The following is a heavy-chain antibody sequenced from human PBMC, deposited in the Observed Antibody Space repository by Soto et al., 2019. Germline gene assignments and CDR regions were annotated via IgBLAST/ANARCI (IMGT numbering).Heavy chain of an antibody. J-gene: IGHJ6*02. Sequence: QLQLQESGPGLVKPSETLSLTCTVSGGSISSSSYYWGWIRQPPGKGLEWIGSIYYSGRTYYNTSLKGRVTISVDTAKTQFSLKLSSVTAADTAVYYCARRTFGGYYSYYGMDVWGQGTTVTVSS. D-gene: IGHD2-15*01. V-gene: IGHV4-39*01. CDR3: ARRTFGGYYSYYGMDV. CDR2: IYYSGRT. CDR1: GGSISSSSYY.